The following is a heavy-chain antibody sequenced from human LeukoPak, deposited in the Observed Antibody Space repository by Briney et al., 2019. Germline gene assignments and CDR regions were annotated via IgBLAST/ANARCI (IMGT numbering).Heavy chain of an antibody. Sequence: SETLSLTCAVYGGSFSGYYWSWIRQPPGKGLEWIGEINHSGSTNYNPSLTSRVTISVDTSKNQFSLKLSSVTAADTAVYYCARGYCSGGSCYPLDYWGQGTLVTVSS. CDR3: ARGYCSGGSCYPLDY. J-gene: IGHJ4*02. CDR1: GGSFSGYY. V-gene: IGHV4-34*01. D-gene: IGHD2-15*01. CDR2: INHSGST.